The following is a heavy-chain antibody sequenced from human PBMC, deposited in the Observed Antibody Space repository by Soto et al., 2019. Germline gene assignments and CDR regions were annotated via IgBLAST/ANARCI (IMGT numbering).Heavy chain of an antibody. CDR2: MFYSGLT. D-gene: IGHD2-15*01. V-gene: IGHV4-39*01. CDR3: APLSVSLSGPYGIHV. J-gene: IGHJ6*02. CDR1: GYSVTSSDYY. Sequence: SETLSLTWIVSGYSVTSSDYYWAWIRQPPGKGLEWIGSMFYSGLTYYNPSLKSRVTLSVDTSKNQFSVRLNSVTAADTAVYYCAPLSVSLSGPYGIHVWGQGTTVTVSS.